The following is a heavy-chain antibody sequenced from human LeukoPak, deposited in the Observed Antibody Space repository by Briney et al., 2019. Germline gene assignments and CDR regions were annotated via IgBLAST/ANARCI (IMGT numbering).Heavy chain of an antibody. CDR2: IIPIFGTA. J-gene: IGHJ5*02. V-gene: IGHV1-69*13. D-gene: IGHD3-22*01. CDR3: ARSVATYYYDSSGYYLNWFDR. Sequence: SVKVSCKASGYTFTSYGISWVRQAPGQGLEWMGGIIPIFGTANYAQQFQGRVTITAEESPRTAYMELSSLRSEDTAVYYCARSVATYYYDSSGYYLNWFDRWGQGTLVTVYS. CDR1: GYTFTSYG.